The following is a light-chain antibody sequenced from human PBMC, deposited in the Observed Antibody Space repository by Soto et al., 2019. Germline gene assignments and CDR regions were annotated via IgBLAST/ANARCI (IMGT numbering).Light chain of an antibody. CDR3: SSYTSSSTL. Sequence: QSALTQPASVSGSPGQSITISCTGTSSDVGGYNYVSWYQQHPGKAPKLMIYAVTDRPSGVSSRFSGSKSGNTASLTISGLQAGDEADYYCSSYTSSSTLFGTGTKLTVL. V-gene: IGLV2-14*01. CDR1: SSDVGGYNY. J-gene: IGLJ1*01. CDR2: AVT.